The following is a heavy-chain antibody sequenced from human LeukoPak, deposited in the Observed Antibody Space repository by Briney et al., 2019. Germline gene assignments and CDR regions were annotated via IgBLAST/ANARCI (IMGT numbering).Heavy chain of an antibody. CDR3: ARRLGYCSGGSCYVAFDI. J-gene: IGHJ3*02. CDR2: ISYDGSNK. D-gene: IGHD2-15*01. Sequence: PGRSLRLSCAASGFTFSSYAMHWVRQAPGKGLEWVAVISYDGSNKYYADSVKGRFTISRDNSKSTPYLQMNSLRAEDTAVYYCARRLGYCSGGSCYVAFDIWGQGAMVTVSS. V-gene: IGHV3-30-3*01. CDR1: GFTFSSYA.